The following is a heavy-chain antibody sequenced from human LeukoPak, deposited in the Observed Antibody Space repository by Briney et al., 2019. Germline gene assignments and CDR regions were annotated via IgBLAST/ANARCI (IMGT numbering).Heavy chain of an antibody. CDR3: ARGIAARLTRFDY. D-gene: IGHD6-6*01. J-gene: IGHJ4*02. CDR1: GGSISSGGYY. CDR2: IYYSGST. Sequence: SQTLSLTCTVSGGSISSGGYYWSWVRQHRGEGLEWIVYIYYSGSTYYNPSLKSRFTISVDTSKNQFSLKLSSVTAADTAVYYCARGIAARLTRFDYWGQGTLVTVSS. V-gene: IGHV4-31*03.